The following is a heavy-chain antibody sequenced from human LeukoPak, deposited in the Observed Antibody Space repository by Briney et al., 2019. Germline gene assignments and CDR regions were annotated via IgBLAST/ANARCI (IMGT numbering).Heavy chain of an antibody. CDR1: GFTFGSYG. CDR3: ARDGAYYDSTYSYYAVGDDY. CDR2: ISAYNGDT. J-gene: IGHJ4*02. Sequence: ASVKVSCEASGFTFGSYGITWVRQAPGQGLGWMGWISAYNGDTNYAQRFQGRVTLTTDTSTSTAYMELKNLRSDDTAVYYCARDGAYYDSTYSYYAVGDDYWGQGTLVTVSS. V-gene: IGHV1-18*01. D-gene: IGHD3-22*01.